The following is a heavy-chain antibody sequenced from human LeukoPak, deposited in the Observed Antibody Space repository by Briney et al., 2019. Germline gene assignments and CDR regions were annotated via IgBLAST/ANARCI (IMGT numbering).Heavy chain of an antibody. CDR1: GYTLTELS. CDR2: FDPEDGET. D-gene: IGHD4/OR15-4a*01. Sequence: GASVKVSCKVSGYTLTELSMHWVRQAPGKGLEWMGGFDPEDGETIYAQKFQGRVTMTEDTSTDTAYMQLSSLRSEDTAMYYCATGSTIDAYFDYWGQGTLVTVSS. V-gene: IGHV1-24*01. CDR3: ATGSTIDAYFDY. J-gene: IGHJ4*02.